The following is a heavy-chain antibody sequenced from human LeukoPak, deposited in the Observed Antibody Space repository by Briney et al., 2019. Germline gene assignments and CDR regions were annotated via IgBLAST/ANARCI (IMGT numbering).Heavy chain of an antibody. J-gene: IGHJ4*02. CDR1: GGSISSHY. D-gene: IGHD5-18*01. CDR2: MYYTGST. Sequence: QPSETLSLTCTVSGGSISSHYLSWIRQPPGKGLEWIGYMYYTGSTNYNPSLKSRVTISLDTSKNQFSLNLSSVTAADTAVYYCARDYSHAYVFFDYWGQGILVTVSS. CDR3: ARDYSHAYVFFDY. V-gene: IGHV4-59*11.